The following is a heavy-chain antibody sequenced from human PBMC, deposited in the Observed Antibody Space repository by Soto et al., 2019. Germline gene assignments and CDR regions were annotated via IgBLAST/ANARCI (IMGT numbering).Heavy chain of an antibody. J-gene: IGHJ4*02. CDR1: GYTFTSYG. Sequence: ASVKVSCKASGYTFTSYGISWVRQAPGQGLEWMGWISAYNGNTNYAQKLQGRVTMTTDTSTSTAYMELRSLRSDDTAVYYCARGAGWDYGDYDASGVFDYWRQGTLVTVSS. V-gene: IGHV1-18*01. D-gene: IGHD4-17*01. CDR3: ARGAGWDYGDYDASGVFDY. CDR2: ISAYNGNT.